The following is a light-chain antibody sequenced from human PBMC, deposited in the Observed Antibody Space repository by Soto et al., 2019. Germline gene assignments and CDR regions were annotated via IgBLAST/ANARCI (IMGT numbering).Light chain of an antibody. Sequence: QSVLTQPPSASGTPGQRVTIPCSGSSSDIGSNTVHWYQQVPGTTPKLLIYSNNQRPSGVPDRFSGSKSGTSASLAISGLQSEDEADYYCAAWDVSLNGVVFGGGTKVTVL. CDR2: SNN. CDR3: AAWDVSLNGVV. V-gene: IGLV1-44*01. J-gene: IGLJ2*01. CDR1: SSDIGSNT.